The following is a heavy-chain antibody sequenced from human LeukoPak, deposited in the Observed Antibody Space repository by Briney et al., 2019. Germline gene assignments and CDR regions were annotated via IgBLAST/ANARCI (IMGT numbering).Heavy chain of an antibody. V-gene: IGHV4-59*01. CDR1: GGSISSYY. D-gene: IGHD4-17*01. J-gene: IGHJ4*02. CDR2: IYYSGST. CDR3: ARDRTYGDYEFDY. Sequence: SETLSLTCTVSGGSISSYYWSWIRQPPGKGLEWIGYIYYSGSTNYNPSLKSRVTISVGTSKNQFSLKLSSVTAADTAVYYCARDRTYGDYEFDYWGQGTLVTVSS.